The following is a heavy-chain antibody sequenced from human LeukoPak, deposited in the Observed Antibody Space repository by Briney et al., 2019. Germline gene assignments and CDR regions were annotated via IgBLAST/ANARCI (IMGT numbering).Heavy chain of an antibody. CDR1: GGSISSSSYY. CDR3: AKEGQTVTGNGYFDS. V-gene: IGHV4-39*07. D-gene: IGHD6-19*01. Sequence: SETLSLTCTVSGGSISSSSYYWGWIRQPPGKGLEWIGSIYYSGSTYYNPSLKSRVTISVDTSKNQFSLKLSSVTAADTALYYCAKEGQTVTGNGYFDSWGQRTLVTVSS. J-gene: IGHJ4*02. CDR2: IYYSGST.